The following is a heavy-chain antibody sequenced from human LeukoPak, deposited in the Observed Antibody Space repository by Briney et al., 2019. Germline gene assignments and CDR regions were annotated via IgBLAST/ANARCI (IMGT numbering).Heavy chain of an antibody. CDR2: INPNSGGT. V-gene: IGHV1-2*02. D-gene: IGHD3-22*01. Sequence: ASVKVSCNASGYSFTAYYIHWLRQAPGQGLEWMGWINPNSGGTNYAQKFQGRVTMTRDMSISTVYMELSRLRSDDTAVYYCARDLIVVVNPKPEYFQHGGQGTLVTVSS. J-gene: IGHJ1*01. CDR1: GYSFTAYY. CDR3: ARDLIVVVNPKPEYFQH.